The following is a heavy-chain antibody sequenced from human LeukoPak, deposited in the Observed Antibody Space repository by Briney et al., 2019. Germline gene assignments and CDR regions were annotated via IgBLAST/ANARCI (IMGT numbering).Heavy chain of an antibody. Sequence: GGSLRLSCAASGFTFSSYEMNWVRQAPGKGLEWVSYISSSGSTIYYADSVKGRFNISRDNAKNSLFLQMNSLRAEDTAVYYCASHRKYCSGGNCYYYYGMDVWGQGTTVTVSS. CDR1: GFTFSSYE. J-gene: IGHJ6*02. CDR2: ISSSGSTI. V-gene: IGHV3-48*03. CDR3: ASHRKYCSGGNCYYYYGMDV. D-gene: IGHD2-15*01.